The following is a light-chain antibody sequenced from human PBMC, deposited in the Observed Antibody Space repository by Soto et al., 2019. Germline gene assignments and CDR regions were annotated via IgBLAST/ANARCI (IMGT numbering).Light chain of an antibody. J-gene: IGKJ4*01. CDR2: GAS. CDR3: QQYGSSPA. Sequence: EIVLTQSPGTLSLSPGERATLSCRASQSVSSNHLAWYQQKPGQAPRLLIYGASSRATGIPDRFSGSGSGTAFPLTINRLEPEDFAVYYCQQYGSSPAFGGGTKVEIK. CDR1: QSVSSNH. V-gene: IGKV3-20*01.